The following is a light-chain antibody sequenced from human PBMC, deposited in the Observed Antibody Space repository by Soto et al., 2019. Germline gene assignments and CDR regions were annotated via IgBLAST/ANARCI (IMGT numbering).Light chain of an antibody. CDR3: QQYGRT. Sequence: EIVLTKSPGTLSLSPGERATLSCRASQSVSSSYLAWYQQKPGQAPRLLIYGASSRATGIPDRFSGSGSGTDFTLTISRLEPEDFAVYYCQQYGRTFGQGTKLEIK. V-gene: IGKV3-20*01. CDR2: GAS. CDR1: QSVSSSY. J-gene: IGKJ2*01.